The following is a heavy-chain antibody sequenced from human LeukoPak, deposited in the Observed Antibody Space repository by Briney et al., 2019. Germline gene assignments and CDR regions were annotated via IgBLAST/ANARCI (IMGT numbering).Heavy chain of an antibody. CDR2: FDPEDGET. V-gene: IGHV1-24*01. J-gene: IGHJ3*02. D-gene: IGHD2-2*02. CDR1: GYTLTELS. Sequence: GASVKVSCKVSGYTLTELSMHWVRQAPGKGLEWMGGFDPEDGETIYAQKFQGRVTMTEDTSTDTAYMELSSLRSEDTAVYYCARVPEYCSSTSGYTNAFDIWGQGTMVTVSS. CDR3: ARVPEYCSSTSGYTNAFDI.